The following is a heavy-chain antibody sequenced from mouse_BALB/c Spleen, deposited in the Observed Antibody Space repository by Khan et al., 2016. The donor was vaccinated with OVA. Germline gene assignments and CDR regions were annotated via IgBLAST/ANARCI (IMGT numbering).Heavy chain of an antibody. Sequence: VQLQQSGPELEKPGASVKISCKAAGYSFTGYKMNWVKQSNGKSLEWIGNIDPSYGGTSYNEKFKGKATLTVDKSSSTVYMQLKSLTSEDSAVYYWARNYYGSTSLAYWGQGTLVTVSA. V-gene: IGHV1-39*01. CDR3: ARNYYGSTSLAY. D-gene: IGHD1-1*01. CDR1: GYSFTGYK. J-gene: IGHJ3*01. CDR2: IDPSYGGT.